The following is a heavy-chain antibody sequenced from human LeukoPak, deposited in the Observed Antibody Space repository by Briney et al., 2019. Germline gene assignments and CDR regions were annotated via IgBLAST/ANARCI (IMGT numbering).Heavy chain of an antibody. D-gene: IGHD2-15*01. CDR1: GFTFSSYS. Sequence: GGSLRLSCAASGFTFSSYSMNWVRQAPGKGLEWVSSISSSSSYIYYADSVKGRFTISRDNAKNSLYLQMNSLRAEDTAVYYCARGAYCSGGSCYSMAVYWGQGTLVTVSS. CDR2: ISSSSSYI. V-gene: IGHV3-21*01. J-gene: IGHJ4*02. CDR3: ARGAYCSGGSCYSMAVY.